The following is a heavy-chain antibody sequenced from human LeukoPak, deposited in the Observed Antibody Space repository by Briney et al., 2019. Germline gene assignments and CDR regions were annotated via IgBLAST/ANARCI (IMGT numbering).Heavy chain of an antibody. V-gene: IGHV4-38-2*02. CDR3: ARDILLYYYDGSDYYLGAFDI. CDR1: GYYISSGYY. Sequence: SETLSLTCTVSGYYISSGYYWGWIRQPPGKGLEWIGSIYHSGSTYYNPSLKSRVTISVDTSKNQFSLKLSSVTAADTAVYYCARDILLYYYDGSDYYLGAFDIWGQGTMVTVSS. CDR2: IYHSGST. J-gene: IGHJ3*02. D-gene: IGHD3-22*01.